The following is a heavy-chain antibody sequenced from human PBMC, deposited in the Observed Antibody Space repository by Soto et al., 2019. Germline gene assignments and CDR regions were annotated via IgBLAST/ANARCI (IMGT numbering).Heavy chain of an antibody. V-gene: IGHV1-8*01. CDR1: GYTFTNSD. J-gene: IGHJ4*02. D-gene: IGHD2-15*01. CDR2: MNPDSGHA. Sequence: QVQLVQSGAEVKKPGASVKVSCKASGYTFTNSDINWVRQAPGQGLEWMGWMNPDSGHAAYAQKSKGRVTLTTSTSTATVYMEMRSLGSEATAVYYCARRPHCSGGICYYGLDNWGQGTLVTVSS. CDR3: ARRPHCSGGICYYGLDN.